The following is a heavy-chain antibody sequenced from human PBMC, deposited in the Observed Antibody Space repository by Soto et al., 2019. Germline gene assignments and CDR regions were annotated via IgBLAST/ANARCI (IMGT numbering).Heavy chain of an antibody. CDR2: IIPIFGTA. V-gene: IGHV1-69*13. D-gene: IGHD5-18*01. CDR3: AREDPGYSYGLDYGMDV. Sequence: SVKVSCKASGGTFSSYAISWVRQAPGQGLEWMGGIIPIFGTANYAQKFQGRVTITADESTSTAYMELSSLRSEDTAVYYCAREDPGYSYGLDYGMDVWGQGTTVTVSS. J-gene: IGHJ6*02. CDR1: GGTFSSYA.